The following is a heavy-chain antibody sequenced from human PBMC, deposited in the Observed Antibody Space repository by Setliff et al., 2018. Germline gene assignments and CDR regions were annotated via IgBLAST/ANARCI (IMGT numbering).Heavy chain of an antibody. CDR3: ARDQWVRSPPLYFSYSMDV. CDR2: ISTSGST. CDR1: GGSIINSYY. J-gene: IGHJ6*02. Sequence: SETLSLTCTVSGGSIINSYYWSWIRQPAGKGLEWIGRISTSGSTNYNPSLKSRVTVSLDTSKNQFSLKLTSVTAADTAVYYCARDQWVRSPPLYFSYSMDVWGQGTTVTGS. D-gene: IGHD5-12*01. V-gene: IGHV4-4*07.